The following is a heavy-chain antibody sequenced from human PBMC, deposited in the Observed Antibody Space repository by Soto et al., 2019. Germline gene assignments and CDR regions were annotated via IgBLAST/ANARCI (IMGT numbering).Heavy chain of an antibody. D-gene: IGHD3-3*01. CDR2: TYYRSKWYN. CDR1: GDRVSSNSAA. Sequence: PSQTLSLTCAISGDRVSSNSAALNWIRQSPSRGLEWLGRTYYRSKWYNDYAVPVKSRITINPDTSKNQFCLQLNSVTPEDTAVYYWAKARGGGVIRRAFDIWGQGTMVTVS. J-gene: IGHJ3*02. V-gene: IGHV6-1*01. CDR3: AKARGGGVIRRAFDI.